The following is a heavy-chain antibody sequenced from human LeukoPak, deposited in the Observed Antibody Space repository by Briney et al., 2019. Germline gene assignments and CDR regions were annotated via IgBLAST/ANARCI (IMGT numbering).Heavy chain of an antibody. J-gene: IGHJ3*02. CDR3: AREGANAFDI. V-gene: IGHV4-59*01. CDR2: IHYSGST. CDR1: GGSISSYY. D-gene: IGHD3-16*01. Sequence: PSETLSLTCTVSGGSISSYYWSGLWQPPGKGLEWIGCIHYSGSTNYNPSLKSRATISVDTSMNQFSLKLSSVTAADTAVYYCAREGANAFDIWGQGTMVTVSS.